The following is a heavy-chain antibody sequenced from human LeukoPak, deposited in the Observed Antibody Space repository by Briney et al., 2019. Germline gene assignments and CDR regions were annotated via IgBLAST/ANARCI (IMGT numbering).Heavy chain of an antibody. CDR3: ATDPPWSNDAFDI. V-gene: IGHV3-66*01. Sequence: GGSLRLSCAASGITVSTNYMSWVRQAPGKGLEWVSIIYSGGATYYADSVKGRFTISRDNAESSLYLQMNGLRADDTAVYYCATDPPWSNDAFDIWGQGTTVTVSS. D-gene: IGHD2-8*02. CDR1: GITVSTNY. CDR2: IYSGGAT. J-gene: IGHJ3*02.